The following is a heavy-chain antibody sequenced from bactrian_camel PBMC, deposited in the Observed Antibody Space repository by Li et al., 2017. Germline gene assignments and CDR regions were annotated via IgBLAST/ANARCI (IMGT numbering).Heavy chain of an antibody. Sequence: HVQLVESGGGSVQAGGSLILSCAASGIIYSSFSMGWVRQAPGKEREEVATIDSDGRTSYADSVKGRFTVSEDSATNTRYLQMNSLKPEDTAMYYCAAADAAGDCGSPSEYQYWGQGTQVTVS. CDR1: GIIYSSFS. J-gene: IGHJ4*01. D-gene: IGHD4*01. CDR2: IDSDGRT. V-gene: IGHV3S53*01. CDR3: AAADAAGDCGSPSEYQY.